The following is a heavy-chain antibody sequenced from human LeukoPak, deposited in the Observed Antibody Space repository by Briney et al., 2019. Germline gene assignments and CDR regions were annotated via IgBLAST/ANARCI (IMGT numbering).Heavy chain of an antibody. V-gene: IGHV3-23*01. Sequence: PGGSLRLSCAASGFTFSSYAMSWVRQAPGKGLEWVSSMSGSGGSTYYADSVKGRFTISRDNSKNTLYLQMNSLRAGDTAVYYCAKVVGYYDSSGYDYWGQGTLVTVSS. D-gene: IGHD3-22*01. CDR2: MSGSGGST. J-gene: IGHJ4*02. CDR3: AKVVGYYDSSGYDY. CDR1: GFTFSSYA.